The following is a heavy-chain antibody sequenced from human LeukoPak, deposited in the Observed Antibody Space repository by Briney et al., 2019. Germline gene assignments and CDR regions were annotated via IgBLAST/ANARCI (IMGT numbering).Heavy chain of an antibody. CDR3: ARVNNYYGTSAYYYEGAFDI. CDR2: IYHSGST. V-gene: IGHV4-38-2*01. CDR1: RYSINSGYY. Sequence: KPSDTLSLTCVVSRYSINSGYYWGWIRQPPGKGLEWIGSIYHSGSTYYNPSLKSRVTISVDTSKNQFSLKLTSVTAADTAGYYCARVNNYYGTSAYYYEGAFDIWGQGTMVTVSS. D-gene: IGHD3-22*01. J-gene: IGHJ3*02.